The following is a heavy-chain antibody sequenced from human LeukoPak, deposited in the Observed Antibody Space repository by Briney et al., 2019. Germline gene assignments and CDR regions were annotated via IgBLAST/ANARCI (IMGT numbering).Heavy chain of an antibody. Sequence: SETLSLTCAVYGGSFSGYYWSWIRQHPGKGLEWIGYIYYSGSTYYNPSLKSRVTISVDTSKNQFSLKLSSVTAADTAVYYCARDREVRGVILGYFEYWGQGTLVTVSS. J-gene: IGHJ4*02. CDR3: ARDREVRGVILGYFEY. CDR2: IYYSGST. D-gene: IGHD3-10*01. V-gene: IGHV4-31*11. CDR1: GGSFSGYY.